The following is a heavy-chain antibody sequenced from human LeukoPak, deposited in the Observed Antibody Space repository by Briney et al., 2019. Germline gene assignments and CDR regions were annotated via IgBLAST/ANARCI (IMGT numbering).Heavy chain of an antibody. CDR2: ISSSGSTI. J-gene: IGHJ4*02. Sequence: GGSLRLSCAASGFTFTSYEMNWVRQAPGKGLEWVSYISSSGSTIYYADSVKGRFTISRDNAKNSLYLQMNSLRAEDTAVYYCATCGYTYGLYFDYWGQGTLVTVPS. D-gene: IGHD5-18*01. V-gene: IGHV3-48*03. CDR1: GFTFTSYE. CDR3: ATCGYTYGLYFDY.